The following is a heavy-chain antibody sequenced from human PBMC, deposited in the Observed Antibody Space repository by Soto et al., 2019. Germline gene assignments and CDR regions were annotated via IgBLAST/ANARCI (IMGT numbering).Heavy chain of an antibody. J-gene: IGHJ5*02. D-gene: IGHD2-21*02. CDR3: ARSGVVTAKFDP. V-gene: IGHV3-11*06. CDR1: GFTFSDYY. CDR2: ISSSSSYT. Sequence: GGSLRLSCAASGFTFSDYYMSWIRQAPGKGLEWVSYISSSSSYTNYADSVKGRFTISRDNAKNSLYLQMNSLRAEDTAVHYCARSGVVTAKFDPWGQGTLVTVSS.